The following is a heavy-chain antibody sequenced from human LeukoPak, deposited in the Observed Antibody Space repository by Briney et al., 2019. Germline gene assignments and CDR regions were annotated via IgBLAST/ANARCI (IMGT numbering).Heavy chain of an antibody. Sequence: GGSLRLSCAASGFTFSSYGMHWVRQAPGKGLEWVAVISYDGSNKYYADSVKGRFTISRDNSKNTLYLQMNSLRAEDTALYYCAKRSRGYCSSTGCYFYGLDVWGQGTTVTVSS. CDR1: GFTFSSYG. CDR3: AKRSRGYCSSTGCYFYGLDV. J-gene: IGHJ6*02. V-gene: IGHV3-30*18. D-gene: IGHD2-2*01. CDR2: ISYDGSNK.